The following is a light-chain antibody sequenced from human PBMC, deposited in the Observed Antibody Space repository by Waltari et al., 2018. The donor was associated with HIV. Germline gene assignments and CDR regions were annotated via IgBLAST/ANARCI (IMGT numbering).Light chain of an antibody. J-gene: IGKJ1*01. V-gene: IGKV1-39*01. CDR1: QSINTN. CDR2: HAS. CDR3: QQTNIFPRT. Sequence: DIQMTQSPSSLSAYVGDRVTITCRASQSINTNLHWYQQKPGKAPYLVMYHASTLQSGVPSRFSGSGSGTDFTLTISRLRPEDFATYYCQQTNIFPRTFGPGTKVE.